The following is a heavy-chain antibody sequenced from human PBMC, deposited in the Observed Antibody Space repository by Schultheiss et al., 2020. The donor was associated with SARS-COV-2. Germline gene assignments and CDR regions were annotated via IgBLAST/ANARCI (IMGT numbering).Heavy chain of an antibody. J-gene: IGHJ6*02. CDR1: GGSISSSNW. V-gene: IGHV4-4*02. Sequence: SETLSLTCAVSGGSISSSNWWSWVRQPPGKGLEWIGEIYHSGSTNYNPSLKSRVTISVDKSKNQFSLKLSSVTAADTAVYYCARDCERLSRDYYYYGMDVWGQGTTVTVSS. CDR2: IYHSGST. D-gene: IGHD3-3*01. CDR3: ARDCERLSRDYYYYGMDV.